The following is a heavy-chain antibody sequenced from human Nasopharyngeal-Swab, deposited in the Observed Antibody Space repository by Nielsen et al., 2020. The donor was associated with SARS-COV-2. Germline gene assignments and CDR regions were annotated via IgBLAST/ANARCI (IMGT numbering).Heavy chain of an antibody. CDR3: ARAYYFDS. CDR1: GFTFSSYW. J-gene: IGHJ4*02. CDR2: IKSDGSST. V-gene: IGHV3-74*01. Sequence: GGSLRLSCAASGFTFSSYWMHWVRHVPGKGMVRVARIKSDGSSTSYADSEKGRFTISRDNAKNTLYLQMNILRAEDTAVYYCARAYYFDSWGQGTLVTVSS.